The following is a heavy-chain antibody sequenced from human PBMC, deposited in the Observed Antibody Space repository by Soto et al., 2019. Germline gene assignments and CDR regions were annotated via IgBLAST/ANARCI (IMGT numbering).Heavy chain of an antibody. V-gene: IGHV3-21*02. J-gene: IGHJ5*02. CDR3: ANDASRDSSARGWFDP. CDR1: GFTFRSVT. D-gene: IGHD6-13*01. CDR2: ISSNSAYI. Sequence: EVQLVESGGGLVKPGGSLRLSCAASGFTFRSVTMNWVRQAPGKGLEWVSTISSNSAYIYYTDALRGRFTISRDNATKSLHLQMNCLRAEDTAGYYCANDASRDSSARGWFDPWGPGTLVTVSS.